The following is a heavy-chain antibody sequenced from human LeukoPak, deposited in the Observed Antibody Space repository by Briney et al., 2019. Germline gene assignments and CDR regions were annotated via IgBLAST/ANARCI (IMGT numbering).Heavy chain of an antibody. J-gene: IGHJ5*02. CDR2: INHSGST. CDR3: ARPEYSSSWYLFAFDP. CDR1: GGSFSGYY. Sequence: SETLSLTCAVYGGSFSGYYWSWIRQPPGKGLEWIGEINHSGSTYYNPSLKSRVTISVDTSKNQFSLKLSSVTAADTAVYYCARPEYSSSWYLFAFDPWGQGTLVTVSS. D-gene: IGHD6-13*01. V-gene: IGHV4-34*01.